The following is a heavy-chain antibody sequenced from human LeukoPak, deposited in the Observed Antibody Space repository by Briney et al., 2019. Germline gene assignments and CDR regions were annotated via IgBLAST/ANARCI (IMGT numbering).Heavy chain of an antibody. Sequence: WETLAPPLSLSRDHVSSHLAAWNSPRQPPSGGLELPQRTYYRSKWYNDYAVSVKSRITINPDTSKNQFSLQLNSVTPEDTAVYYCARGALFDYYYYMDVWGKGTTVTVSS. J-gene: IGHJ6*03. CDR1: RDHVSSHLAA. V-gene: IGHV6-1*01. CDR2: TYYRSKWYN. D-gene: IGHD3-16*01. CDR3: ARGALFDYYYYMDV.